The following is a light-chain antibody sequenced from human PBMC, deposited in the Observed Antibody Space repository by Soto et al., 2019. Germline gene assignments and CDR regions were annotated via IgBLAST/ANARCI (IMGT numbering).Light chain of an antibody. J-gene: IGKJ3*01. Sequence: EIVLTQSPGTRSLSPGESATLSCKASESVYINSFAWYYQQPGQPPRLLIYGASTRATGIPDRFSGSGSGTDFVLSINRLEVEDSGMYYCQQYGASPFTFGPGTRVDIK. CDR3: QQYGASPFT. CDR1: ESVYINS. V-gene: IGKV3-20*01. CDR2: GAS.